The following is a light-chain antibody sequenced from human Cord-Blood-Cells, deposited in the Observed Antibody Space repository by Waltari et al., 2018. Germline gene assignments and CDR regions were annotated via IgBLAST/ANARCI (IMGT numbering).Light chain of an antibody. Sequence: QSALTQPASVSGSPGQSITISCTGTSSAVGSYNLVSWYQQHPGKAPNLMIYEGSKRPSGVSNRFSGSKSGNTASLTISGLQAEDEADYYCCSYAGSWVFGGGTKLTVL. J-gene: IGLJ3*02. CDR3: CSYAGSWV. CDR2: EGS. CDR1: SSAVGSYNL. V-gene: IGLV2-23*01.